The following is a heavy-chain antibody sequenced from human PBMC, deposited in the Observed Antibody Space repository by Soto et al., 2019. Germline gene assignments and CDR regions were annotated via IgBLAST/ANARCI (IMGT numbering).Heavy chain of an antibody. D-gene: IGHD6-6*01. V-gene: IGHV3-66*01. CDR2: IYSGSGT. J-gene: IGHJ6*02. CDR1: GFIVSRNY. CDR3: ARDRYSSSSFDYYYSMDV. Sequence: LRLSCVASGFIVSRNYMSWVRQAPGKGLEWVSVIYSGSGTHYADSVRGRFIISRDNSKNTLYLQMNSLRAEDTAVYYCARDRYSSSSFDYYYSMDVWGQGTTVTVSS.